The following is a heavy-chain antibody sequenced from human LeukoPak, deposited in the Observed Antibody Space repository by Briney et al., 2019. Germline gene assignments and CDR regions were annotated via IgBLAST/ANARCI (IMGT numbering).Heavy chain of an antibody. CDR2: ISGSGGST. CDR1: GFTFSSYS. CDR3: ATYSSSTSCRGEDY. V-gene: IGHV3-23*01. J-gene: IGHJ4*02. D-gene: IGHD2-2*01. Sequence: PGGSLRLSCAASGFTFSSYSMSWVRQAPGKGLEWVSAISGSGGSTYYADSVKGRFTISSDNSKNTLYLQMNSLRAEDTAVYYCATYSSSTSCRGEDYWGQGTLVTVSS.